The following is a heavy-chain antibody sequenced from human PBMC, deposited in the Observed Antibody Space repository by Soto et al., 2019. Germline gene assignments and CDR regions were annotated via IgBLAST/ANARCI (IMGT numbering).Heavy chain of an antibody. D-gene: IGHD2-2*01. Sequence: SEILSLTCTVSGGSISTYYWSWMRQPAGKGLEWIGRIYRSELTNYSPSLKSRVTMSVAPTRSPFSLKLRSVPAADTAVYYCPGWGIVIIPTATAFDYWGQGTLVTVSS. J-gene: IGHJ4*02. CDR1: GGSISTYY. V-gene: IGHV4-4*07. CDR2: IYRSELT. CDR3: PGWGIVIIPTATAFDY.